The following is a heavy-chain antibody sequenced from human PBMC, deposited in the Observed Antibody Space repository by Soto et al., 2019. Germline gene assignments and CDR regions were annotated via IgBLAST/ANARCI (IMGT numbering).Heavy chain of an antibody. V-gene: IGHV3-21*01. CDR1: GFTFSSYS. CDR3: ARGPYSSGWHENSGTGGIDY. J-gene: IGHJ4*02. CDR2: ISSSSSYI. D-gene: IGHD6-19*01. Sequence: GGSLRLSCAASGFTFSSYSMNWVRQAPGKGLEWVSSISSSSSYIYYADSVKGRFTISRDNAKNSLYLQMNSLRAEDTAVYYCARGPYSSGWHENSGTGGIDYWGQGTLVTV.